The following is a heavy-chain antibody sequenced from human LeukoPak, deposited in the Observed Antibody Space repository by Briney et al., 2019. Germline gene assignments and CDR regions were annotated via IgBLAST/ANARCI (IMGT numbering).Heavy chain of an antibody. Sequence: NPSETLSLTCTVSGGSSSSYYWSWIRQPPGKGLEWIGDIYYSGSTNYNPSLKSRVTISVDTTKNQFSLNLSSVTAADTAVYYCARGDTVMEQYNITSWGQGTLVTVSS. V-gene: IGHV4-59*12. CDR1: GGSSSSYY. CDR3: ARGDTVMEQYNITS. CDR2: IYYSGST. D-gene: IGHD5-18*01. J-gene: IGHJ5*02.